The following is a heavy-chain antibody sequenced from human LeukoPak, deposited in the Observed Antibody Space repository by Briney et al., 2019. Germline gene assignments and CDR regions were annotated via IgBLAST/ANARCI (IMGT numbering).Heavy chain of an antibody. Sequence: ASVKVSCKASGYTFTSYGISWVRQAPGQGLEWMGWISAYNGNTNYAQKPQGRVTMTTDTSTSTAYMELRSLRSDDTAVYYCARDEVVTYDILTGFYYYYYMDVWGKGTTVTVSS. CDR3: ARDEVVTYDILTGFYYYYYMDV. V-gene: IGHV1-18*01. J-gene: IGHJ6*03. CDR1: GYTFTSYG. CDR2: ISAYNGNT. D-gene: IGHD3-9*01.